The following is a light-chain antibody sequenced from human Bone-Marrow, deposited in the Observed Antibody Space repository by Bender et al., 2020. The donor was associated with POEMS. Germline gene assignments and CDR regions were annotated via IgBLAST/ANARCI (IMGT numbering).Light chain of an antibody. J-gene: IGLJ2*01. CDR1: VLSKKY. CDR2: KDT. V-gene: IGLV3-27*01. Sequence: SYELTQPSSVSVSPGQTARITCSGDVLSKKYARWFQQKPGQAPVMVIYKDTERPSGIPVRFSGSSSGTTVTLTISGVQAEDGADYYCQSVDVTGTYVIFGGGTKLTVL. CDR3: QSVDVTGTYVI.